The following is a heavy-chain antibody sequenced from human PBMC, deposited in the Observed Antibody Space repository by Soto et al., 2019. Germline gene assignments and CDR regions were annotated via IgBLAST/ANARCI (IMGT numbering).Heavy chain of an antibody. CDR3: ARHEATYYNFYGMDV. Sequence: GESLTIYCKSYGYSFTTYWIAWVRHMPGKGLEWMGSIHPGESDTRYSPSFQGQVTISADRSITTAYLQWSSLKASDTAMYYCARHEATYYNFYGMDVWGQGTMVTVSS. V-gene: IGHV5-51*01. CDR1: GYSFTTYW. CDR2: IHPGESDT. J-gene: IGHJ6*02.